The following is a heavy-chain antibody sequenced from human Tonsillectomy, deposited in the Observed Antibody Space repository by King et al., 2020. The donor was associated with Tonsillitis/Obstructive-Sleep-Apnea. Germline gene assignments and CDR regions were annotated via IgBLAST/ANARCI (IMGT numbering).Heavy chain of an antibody. Sequence: VQLVESGAEVKKPGSSVKVSCKASRGTFSSYAFSWVRQAPGQGLEWMGAIIPIFDTTHYAQKFQGKVTITADESTRTAYMELSRLRSEDPAVYYCARVPLGPKRIYYNYYNMDVWGQGTTVTVSS. J-gene: IGHJ6*02. CDR1: RGTFSSYA. V-gene: IGHV1-69*01. CDR2: IIPIFDTT. CDR3: ARVPLGPKRIYYNYYNMDV.